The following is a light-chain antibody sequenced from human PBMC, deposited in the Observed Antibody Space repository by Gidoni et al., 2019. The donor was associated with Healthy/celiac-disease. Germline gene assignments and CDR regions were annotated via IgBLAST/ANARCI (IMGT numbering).Light chain of an antibody. J-gene: IGKJ4*01. CDR3: QRYNNLPSLX. CDR2: DAS. CDR1: QDISNY. Sequence: DLQVTQSPSSLSASVGDRVTITCPASQDISNYLNWYQQKSGNAPKLLIYDASNLKTGVPSRFSGSGSGTDFTFTITSLQPEDIATYYCQRYNNLPSLXXXGGTKVEIK. V-gene: IGKV1-33*01.